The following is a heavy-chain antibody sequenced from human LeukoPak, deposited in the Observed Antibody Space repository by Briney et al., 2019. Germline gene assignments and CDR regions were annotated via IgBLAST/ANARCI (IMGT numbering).Heavy chain of an antibody. CDR1: GYSFTGYF. CDR2: INPNSGGT. Sequence: ASVKVSCKTSGYSFTGYFTHWVRQAPGQGLEWMGWINPNSGGTKYAQKFQGRVTMTRDTSISTAYMELSRLRSDDRAVYYCARGNMEWLPLDYWGQGTLVTVSS. J-gene: IGHJ4*02. D-gene: IGHD5-12*01. CDR3: ARGNMEWLPLDY. V-gene: IGHV1-2*02.